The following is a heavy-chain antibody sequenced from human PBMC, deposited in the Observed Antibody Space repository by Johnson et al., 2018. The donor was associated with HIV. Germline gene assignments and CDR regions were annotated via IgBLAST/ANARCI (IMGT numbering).Heavy chain of an antibody. Sequence: EVQLVESGGGLVQPGGSLRLSCAASGITVGTNYMSWVRQAPGKGLAWVSVIFSVGDVYYADSVKGRFTISRDNSKNRVYLQMNSLRPEDTAVYYCARDGRDLVTRGSFDVWGQGTVVTVSS. CDR3: ARDGRDLVTRGSFDV. CDR1: GITVGTNY. J-gene: IGHJ3*01. D-gene: IGHD3-9*01. CDR2: IFSVGDV. V-gene: IGHV3-66*02.